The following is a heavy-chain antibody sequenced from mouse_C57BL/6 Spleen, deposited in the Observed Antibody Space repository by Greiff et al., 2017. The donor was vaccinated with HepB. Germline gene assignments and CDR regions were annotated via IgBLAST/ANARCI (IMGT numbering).Heavy chain of an antibody. CDR2: ISGGGGNT. J-gene: IGHJ2*01. CDR1: GFTFSSYP. D-gene: IGHD3-3*01. Sequence: EVHLVESGGGLVKPGGSLKLSCAASGFTFSSYPMSWVRQTPEKRLEWVATISGGGGNTYYPDSVKGRFTISRDNAKNTLYLQMSSLRSEDTALYYWARQGTRVYYFDYRGLGTTLTVSS. CDR3: ARQGTRVYYFDY. V-gene: IGHV5-9*01.